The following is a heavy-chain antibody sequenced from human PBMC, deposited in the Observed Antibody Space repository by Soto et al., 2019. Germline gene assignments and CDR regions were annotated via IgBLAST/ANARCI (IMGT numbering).Heavy chain of an antibody. J-gene: IGHJ4*02. Sequence: SQTLSLTCVISGDSISSTSVAWHWVRQSPSRGLEWLGKTYYRSKWYSDYALSVKSRITINPDTSQNQFSLHLNSVTPEDSAVYYCTRQFNYYFGYWGQGTLVTVSS. CDR2: TYYRSKWYS. CDR1: GDSISSTSVA. CDR3: TRQFNYYFGY. V-gene: IGHV6-1*01.